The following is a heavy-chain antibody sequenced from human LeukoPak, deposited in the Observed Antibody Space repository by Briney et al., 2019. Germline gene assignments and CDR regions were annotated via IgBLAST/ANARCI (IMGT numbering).Heavy chain of an antibody. D-gene: IGHD3-16*01. CDR3: ARGYAFDY. Sequence: SVKVSCKASGYTFSSYSISWVRQAPGQGLEWMGGISPLFGSAKYAQKFQGRVTITADESTSTAYMELRSLRSEDTAVYYCARGYAFDYWGQGTLVTVSS. CDR2: ISPLFGSA. CDR1: GYTFSSYS. V-gene: IGHV1-69*13. J-gene: IGHJ4*02.